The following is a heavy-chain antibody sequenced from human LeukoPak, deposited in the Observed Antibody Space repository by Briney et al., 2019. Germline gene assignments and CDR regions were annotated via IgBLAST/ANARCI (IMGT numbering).Heavy chain of an antibody. Sequence: SETLSLTCAVSGGSITGYYWSWIRQTPGRGLEWVGEIHYTGATSYNPSLKSRATISTDTSKNQFSLRLSSVTAADTAVCYCARGNILTGYCFDFWGQGALVTVSS. CDR2: IHYTGAT. CDR3: ARGNILTGYCFDF. J-gene: IGHJ4*02. V-gene: IGHV4-34*01. D-gene: IGHD3-9*01. CDR1: GGSITGYY.